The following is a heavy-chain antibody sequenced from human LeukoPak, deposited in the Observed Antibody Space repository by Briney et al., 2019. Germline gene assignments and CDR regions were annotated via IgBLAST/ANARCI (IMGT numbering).Heavy chain of an antibody. V-gene: IGHV4-39*01. CDR2: IYYSGST. D-gene: IGHD6-13*01. J-gene: IGHJ4*02. CDR1: GGSISSSSYY. CDR3: ARLGIAAAAHDY. Sequence: PSETLSLTCTVSGGSISSSSYYWGWIRQPPGKGLEWIGSIYYSGSTYYNPSLKSRVTISVDTSKNQFSLKLSSVTAADTAVYYCARLGIAAAAHDYWGQGTLVTVSS.